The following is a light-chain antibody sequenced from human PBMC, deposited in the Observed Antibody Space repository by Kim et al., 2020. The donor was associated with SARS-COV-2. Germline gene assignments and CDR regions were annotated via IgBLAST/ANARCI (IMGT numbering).Light chain of an antibody. Sequence: SPGDRPPRSFRASQSVDSTCLSWYQQKPGKAPRLVIWSASNRATGIPDRFSGHGSGTDFTVTISRLEPEDFAVYYCQQYAGSPVTFGGGTKVDIK. CDR3: QQYAGSPVT. V-gene: IGKV3-20*01. CDR2: SAS. J-gene: IGKJ4*01. CDR1: QSVDSTC.